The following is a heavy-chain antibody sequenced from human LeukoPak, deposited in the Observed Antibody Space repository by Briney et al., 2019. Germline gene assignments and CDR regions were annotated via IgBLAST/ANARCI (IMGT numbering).Heavy chain of an antibody. CDR1: GYTFTSYG. CDR3: ARVSAYCGGDCYGN. J-gene: IGHJ4*02. V-gene: IGHV1-69*05. Sequence: ASVKVSCKASGYTFTSYGISWVRQAPGQGLEWMGRIIPIFGTANYAQKFQGRVTITTDESTSTAYMELSSLRSEDTAVYYCARVSAYCGGDCYGNWGQGTLVTVSS. CDR2: IIPIFGTA. D-gene: IGHD2-21*02.